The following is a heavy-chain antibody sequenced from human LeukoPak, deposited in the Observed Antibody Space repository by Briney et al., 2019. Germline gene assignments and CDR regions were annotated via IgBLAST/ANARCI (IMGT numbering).Heavy chain of an antibody. CDR2: IYYSGST. D-gene: IGHD3-3*01. J-gene: IGHJ6*03. CDR1: GGSISSYY. CDR3: ARGSKPKEIQKRLHYGFYYYYMDV. Sequence: SETLSLTCTVSGGSISSYYWSWIRQPPGEGLEWIGYIYYSGSTNYNSSLKSRVTISVDTSKNQFSLKLSSVTAADTTVYYCARGSKPKEIQKRLHYGFYYYYMDVWGKGTTVTVSS. V-gene: IGHV4-59*01.